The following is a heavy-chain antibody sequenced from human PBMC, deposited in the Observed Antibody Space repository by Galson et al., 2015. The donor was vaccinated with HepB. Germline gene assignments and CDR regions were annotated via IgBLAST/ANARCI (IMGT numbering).Heavy chain of an antibody. J-gene: IGHJ4*02. CDR2: ISYDGSNK. Sequence: SLRLSCAASGFTFSNHGMHWVRQAPGKGLEWVAVISYDGSNKYYADSVKGRFTISRDNSKNTLYLQMNSLRAEDTALYYCAKDPYLYSALAGTMAGFDYWGQGTLVTVSP. CDR1: GFTFSNHG. V-gene: IGHV3-30*18. CDR3: AKDPYLYSALAGTMAGFDY. D-gene: IGHD6-19*01.